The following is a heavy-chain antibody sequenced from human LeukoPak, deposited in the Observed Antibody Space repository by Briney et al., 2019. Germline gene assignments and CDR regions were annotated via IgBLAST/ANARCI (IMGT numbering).Heavy chain of an antibody. V-gene: IGHV1-2*02. Sequence: ASVKVSCKASGYTFTGYYMHWVRQAPGQGLEWMGWINPNSGGTNYAQKFQGRVTMTRDTSISTAYMELSRLRSDDTAVYYCAKRRGFLEWLFALDYWGQGTLVTVSS. J-gene: IGHJ4*02. CDR2: INPNSGGT. CDR1: GYTFTGYY. D-gene: IGHD3-3*01. CDR3: AKRRGFLEWLFALDY.